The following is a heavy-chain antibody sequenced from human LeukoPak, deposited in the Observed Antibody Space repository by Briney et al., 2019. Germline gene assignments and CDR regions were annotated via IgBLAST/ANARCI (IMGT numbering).Heavy chain of an antibody. Sequence: GASVKVSCKASGGTFSSYAISWVRQAPGQGLEWMGGIIPIFGTANYAQKFQGRVTITADESTSTAYMELSSLRSEDTAVYYCAREAHCSGGSCYSSYFDYWGQGTLVTVSS. CDR1: GGTFSSYA. CDR2: IIPIFGTA. D-gene: IGHD2-15*01. J-gene: IGHJ4*02. CDR3: AREAHCSGGSCYSSYFDY. V-gene: IGHV1-69*13.